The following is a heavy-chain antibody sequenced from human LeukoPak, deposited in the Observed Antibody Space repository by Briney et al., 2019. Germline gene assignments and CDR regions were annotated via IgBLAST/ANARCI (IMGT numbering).Heavy chain of an antibody. V-gene: IGHV4-59*01. CDR3: ARAFWGSGIDY. J-gene: IGHJ4*02. CDR2: IHYSGST. D-gene: IGHD3-16*01. CDR1: GGSISSYY. Sequence: SETLSLTCTVSGGSISSYYWSWIRQPPGKGLEWIGYIHYSGSTNYNPSLKSRVTISVDTSKNQFSLKLSSVTAADTAVYYCARAFWGSGIDYWGQGTLVTVSS.